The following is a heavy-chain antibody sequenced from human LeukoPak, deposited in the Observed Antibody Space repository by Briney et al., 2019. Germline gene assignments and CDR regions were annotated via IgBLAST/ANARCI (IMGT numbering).Heavy chain of an antibody. D-gene: IGHD2-15*01. V-gene: IGHV1-69*05. Sequence: GASVKVSCKASGGTFSSYAISWVRQAPGQGLEWMGRIIPIFGTANYAQKFQGRVTITTDESTSTAYMELSSLRSEDTAVYYCARSRGRHPYCSGGSCYFRPYYFDYWGQGTVVTVSS. J-gene: IGHJ4*02. CDR2: IIPIFGTA. CDR1: GGTFSSYA. CDR3: ARSRGRHPYCSGGSCYFRPYYFDY.